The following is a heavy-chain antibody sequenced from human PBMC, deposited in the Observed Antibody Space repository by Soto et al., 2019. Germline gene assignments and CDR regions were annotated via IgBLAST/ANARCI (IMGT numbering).Heavy chain of an antibody. CDR1: GGSISSSSYY. CDR2: IYYSGST. D-gene: IGHD6-19*01. Sequence: SETLSLTCTVSGGSISSSSYYWGWIRQPPGKGLEWIGSIYYSGSTYYNPSLKSRVTISVDTSKNQFSLKLSSVTAADTAVYYCARHSGIAVAGTRGTFDYWGQGTLVTVSS. CDR3: ARHSGIAVAGTRGTFDY. V-gene: IGHV4-39*01. J-gene: IGHJ4*02.